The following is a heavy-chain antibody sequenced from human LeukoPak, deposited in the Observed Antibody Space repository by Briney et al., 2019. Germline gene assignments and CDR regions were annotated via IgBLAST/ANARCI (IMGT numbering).Heavy chain of an antibody. CDR2: ISGSGGST. D-gene: IGHD2-15*01. V-gene: IGHV3-23*01. CDR1: GFTFSSSA. J-gene: IGHJ4*02. CDR3: ARVYCSGGSCYGGGYYFDY. Sequence: GGSLRLSCAASGFTFSSSAMSWVRQAPGKGLEWVSDISGSGGSTYYADSVKGRFTISRDNSKNTLYLQMNSLRAEDTAVYYCARVYCSGGSCYGGGYYFDYWGQGTLVTVSS.